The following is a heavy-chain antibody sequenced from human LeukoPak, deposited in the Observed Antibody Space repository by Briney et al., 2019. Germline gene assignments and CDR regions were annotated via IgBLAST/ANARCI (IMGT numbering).Heavy chain of an antibody. CDR2: IFTTGST. CDR1: GGSISSFY. Sequence: PSETLSLTCTVSGGSISSFYWSWIRQPAGKGLEWIGRIFTTGSTNYSPSLKSRVTMSVDTSKNQFSLKLSSVTAADTAVYYCARGLQDHYDFWSGYYTFTGYYYYMDVWGKGTTVTVSS. D-gene: IGHD3-3*01. CDR3: ARGLQDHYDFWSGYYTFTGYYYYMDV. J-gene: IGHJ6*03. V-gene: IGHV4-4*07.